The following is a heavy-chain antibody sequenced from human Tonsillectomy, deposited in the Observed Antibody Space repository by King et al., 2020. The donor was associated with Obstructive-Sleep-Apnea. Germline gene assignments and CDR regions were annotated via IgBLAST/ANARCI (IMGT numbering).Heavy chain of an antibody. CDR2: INPNSGGT. J-gene: IGHJ5*02. D-gene: IGHD2-2*01. CDR1: GYTFTGYY. Sequence: VQLVQSGAEVKKPGASVKVSCKASGYTFTGYYMHWVLQAPGQGLEWMGWINPNSGGTNYAQKFQGRVTMTRETSISTAYLELRRLRSDDTAVYYCARDLGYCSSTSCYNWFDPWGQGTLVTVSS. V-gene: IGHV1-2*02. CDR3: ARDLGYCSSTSCYNWFDP.